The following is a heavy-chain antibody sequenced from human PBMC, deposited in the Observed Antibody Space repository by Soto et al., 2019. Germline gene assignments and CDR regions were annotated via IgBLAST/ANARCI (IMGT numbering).Heavy chain of an antibody. CDR2: IKKDGSER. Sequence: EVQLVESGGGLVQPGGSLRLSCEASGFTFSNWWMSWVGQAPGKGLEWVANIKKDGSERNYVESVKGRXTISRDNXXXXXXXQLHTLRAEDTAMYYCARAGSENDYWGQGTLFTVSS. CDR1: GFTFSNWW. J-gene: IGHJ4*02. D-gene: IGHD3-10*01. V-gene: IGHV3-7*05. CDR3: ARAGSENDY.